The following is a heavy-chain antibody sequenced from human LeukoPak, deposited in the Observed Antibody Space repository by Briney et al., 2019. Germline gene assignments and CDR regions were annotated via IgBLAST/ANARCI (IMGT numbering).Heavy chain of an antibody. CDR2: IYYSGST. Sequence: PSETLSLTCTVSGGSISSYYWSWIRQPPGKGLEWIGYIYYSGSTNYNPSLKSRVTISVDTSKNQFSLKLSSVTAADTAVYSCSRVWELLNPPHLFNYWGQGTLVTVSS. CDR1: GGSISSYY. J-gene: IGHJ4*02. D-gene: IGHD1-26*01. V-gene: IGHV4-59*01. CDR3: SRVWELLNPPHLFNY.